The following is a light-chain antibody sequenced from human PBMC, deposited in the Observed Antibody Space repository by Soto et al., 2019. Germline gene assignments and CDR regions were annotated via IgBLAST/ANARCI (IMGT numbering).Light chain of an antibody. CDR1: TSNIGSNY. Sequence: VLTQPPSASGTPGQGVTISCSGSTSNIGSNYVYWYQQLPGTAPKLLIYRNNQRPSGVPDRFSGSKSGTSASLAISGLRSDDEADYFCATWDDSLNGFYVFGTGTKGTVL. CDR2: RNN. V-gene: IGLV1-47*01. J-gene: IGLJ1*01. CDR3: ATWDDSLNGFYV.